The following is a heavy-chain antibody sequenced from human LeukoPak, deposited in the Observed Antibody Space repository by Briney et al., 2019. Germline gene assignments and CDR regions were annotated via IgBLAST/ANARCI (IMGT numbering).Heavy chain of an antibody. V-gene: IGHV4-59*12. J-gene: IGHJ6*02. CDR3: ARNTRVAVAGFAYFYCGMDV. D-gene: IGHD6-19*01. CDR1: GGSISSYY. CDR2: IYYSGST. Sequence: SETLSLTCTVSGGSISSYYWSWIRQPPGKGLEWIGYIYYSGSTNYNPSLKSRVTISVDTSKNQFSLKLSSVTAADTAVYYCARNTRVAVAGFAYFYCGMDVWGQGTTVTVSS.